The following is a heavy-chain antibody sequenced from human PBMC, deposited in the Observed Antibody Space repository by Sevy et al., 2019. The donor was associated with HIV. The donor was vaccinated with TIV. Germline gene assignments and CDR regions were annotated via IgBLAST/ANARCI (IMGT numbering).Heavy chain of an antibody. D-gene: IGHD2-21*02. CDR2: NYYSGTT. Sequence: SETLSLTCTVSGGSINSDSYYWGWIRQPPGKGLEWIGNNYYSGTTYYNPSLKSRVTISVDTSKNQFSLKLGSVTAADTAVYYCARFEYGDYVSHFEYWGQGTLVTVSS. CDR3: ARFEYGDYVSHFEY. CDR1: GGSINSDSYY. V-gene: IGHV4-39*01. J-gene: IGHJ4*02.